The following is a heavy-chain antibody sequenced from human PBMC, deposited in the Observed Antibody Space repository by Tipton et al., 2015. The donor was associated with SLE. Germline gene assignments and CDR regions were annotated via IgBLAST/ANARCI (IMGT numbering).Heavy chain of an antibody. V-gene: IGHV4-59*11. J-gene: IGHJ4*02. CDR2: ISNSETT. D-gene: IGHD2-15*01. CDR3: AGAWQGYCSGGTCYVLDY. Sequence: TLSLTCTVSGGSISSHYLSWIRQPPGKGLEWIGYISNSETTNYNPSLKSRVTISVDTSKNQFSLKLRSVTAADTAVYYCAGAWQGYCSGGTCYVLDYWGQGTLVTVSS. CDR1: GGSISSHY.